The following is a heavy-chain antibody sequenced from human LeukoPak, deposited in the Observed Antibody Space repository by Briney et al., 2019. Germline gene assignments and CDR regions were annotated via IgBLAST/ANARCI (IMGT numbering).Heavy chain of an antibody. CDR1: GFTFSSYA. CDR2: ISGSGGST. Sequence: AGGSLGLSCAASGFTFSSYAMSWVRQAPGKGLEWVSAISGSGGSTYYADSVKGRFTISRDNSKNTLYLQMNSLRAEDTAVYYCAKDTRKYYGSGSYPDYWGQGTLVTVSS. V-gene: IGHV3-23*01. J-gene: IGHJ4*02. CDR3: AKDTRKYYGSGSYPDY. D-gene: IGHD3-10*01.